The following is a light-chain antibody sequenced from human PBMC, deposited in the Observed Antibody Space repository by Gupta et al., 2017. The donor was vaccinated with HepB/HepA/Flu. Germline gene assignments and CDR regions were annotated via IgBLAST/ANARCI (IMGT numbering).Light chain of an antibody. CDR2: DAS. Sequence: EIVLTQSPATLSLPPGERATLSCRASQSVSSYLAWYQQKPGQAPRLLIYDASNRATGIPARFSGSGSGTDFTFTISSLEPEDFAVYYCQQRSNWPLTFGGGTKVEIK. V-gene: IGKV3-11*01. CDR1: QSVSSY. J-gene: IGKJ4*01. CDR3: QQRSNWPLT.